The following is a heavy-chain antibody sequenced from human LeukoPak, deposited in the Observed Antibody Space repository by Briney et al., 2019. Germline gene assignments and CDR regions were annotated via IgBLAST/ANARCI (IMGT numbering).Heavy chain of an antibody. J-gene: IGHJ4*02. Sequence: GGSLRLSCAASGFTFSIYAMSWVRQAPGKGLEWVAVIWYDGSNKYYADSVKGRFTISRDNSKNTLYLQMNSLRAEDTAVYYCAKGKGIAVAGTGFNYWGQGTLVTVSS. D-gene: IGHD6-19*01. V-gene: IGHV3-30*02. CDR1: GFTFSIYA. CDR3: AKGKGIAVAGTGFNY. CDR2: IWYDGSNK.